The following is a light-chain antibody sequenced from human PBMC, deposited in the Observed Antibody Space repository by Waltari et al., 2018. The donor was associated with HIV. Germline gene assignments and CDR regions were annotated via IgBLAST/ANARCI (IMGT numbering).Light chain of an antibody. V-gene: IGLV1-36*01. CDR3: AAWDDSLNGDV. CDR1: SSNIGNNA. CDR2: FDD. Sequence: QSVMTQPPSVSEAPRPRVTIPCSASSSNIGNNAATSYQQVPGKAPKLLIYFDDLLSSGVSDRFSGSKSCTSASLAIRGLQSEDEADYYCAAWDDSLNGDVFGSGTKVTVL. J-gene: IGLJ1*01.